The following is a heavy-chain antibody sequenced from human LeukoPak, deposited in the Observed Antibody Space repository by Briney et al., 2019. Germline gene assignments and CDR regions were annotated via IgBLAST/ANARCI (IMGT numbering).Heavy chain of an antibody. J-gene: IGHJ4*02. V-gene: IGHV4-59*01. Sequence: SETLSLTCTVSGGSISSYYWSWIRQPPGKGLEWIGYIYYSGSTNYNPSLKSRVTISVDTSKNQFSLKLSPVTAADTAVYYCARVGVDYSGNIIKYFFDYWGQGTLVTVSS. CDR3: ARVGVDYSGNIIKYFFDY. D-gene: IGHD4-23*01. CDR2: IYYSGST. CDR1: GGSISSYY.